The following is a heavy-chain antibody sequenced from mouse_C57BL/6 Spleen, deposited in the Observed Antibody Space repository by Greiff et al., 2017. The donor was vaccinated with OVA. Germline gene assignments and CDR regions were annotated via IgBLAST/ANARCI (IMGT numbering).Heavy chain of an antibody. J-gene: IGHJ1*03. D-gene: IGHD2-4*01. CDR3: TPYDYDDGYWYFDV. CDR1: GYTFTDYE. Sequence: QVQLQQSGAELVRPGASVTLSCTASGYTFTDYEMHWVKQTPVHGLEWIGAIDPETGGTAYNQKFKGKAILTADKSSSTAYMELRSLTSEDSAVYYCTPYDYDDGYWYFDVWGTGTTVTVSS. V-gene: IGHV1-15*01. CDR2: IDPETGGT.